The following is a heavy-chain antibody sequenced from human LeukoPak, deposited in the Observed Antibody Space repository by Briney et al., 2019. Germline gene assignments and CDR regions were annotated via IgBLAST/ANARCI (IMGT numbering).Heavy chain of an antibody. Sequence: GGSLRLSCAASGFTFSSYEMNWVRQAPGKGLEWVSYISSSGSTIYYADSVKGRFTISRDNSKNTLYLQMNSLRAEDTAVYYCAKDPSPFYGSGSYSDYWGQGTLVTVSS. V-gene: IGHV3-48*03. CDR2: ISSSGSTI. CDR3: AKDPSPFYGSGSYSDY. D-gene: IGHD3-10*01. CDR1: GFTFSSYE. J-gene: IGHJ4*02.